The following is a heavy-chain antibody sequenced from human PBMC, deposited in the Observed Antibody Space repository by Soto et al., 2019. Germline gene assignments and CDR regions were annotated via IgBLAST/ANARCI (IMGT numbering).Heavy chain of an antibody. V-gene: IGHV3-30*19. J-gene: IGHJ1*01. CDR3: ARWGTTGGLDV. CDR1: GFTFRSYV. D-gene: IGHD3-16*01. Sequence: QVQLVESGGGVVQPGTSLRVSWVGSGFTFRSYVIHWVRQAPGKGREWVALTSYDGSDKYYGDSVRGRFTISRDNSRNTVDLQMDSLRLEDTALYYCARWGTTGGLDVWGQGTLVSVSS. CDR2: TSYDGSDK.